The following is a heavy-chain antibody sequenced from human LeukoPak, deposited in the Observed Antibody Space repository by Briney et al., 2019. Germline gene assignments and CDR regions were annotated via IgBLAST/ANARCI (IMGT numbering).Heavy chain of an antibody. J-gene: IGHJ4*02. Sequence: ASVKVSCKASGYTFTSYGISWVRQAPGQGLEWMGWISACNGNTNYAQKLQGRVTMTTDTSTSTAYMELRSLRSDDTAVYYCARDWGSRGYSYGEHYFDYWGQGTLVTVSS. V-gene: IGHV1-18*01. CDR3: ARDWGSRGYSYGEHYFDY. CDR1: GYTFTSYG. CDR2: ISACNGNT. D-gene: IGHD5-18*01.